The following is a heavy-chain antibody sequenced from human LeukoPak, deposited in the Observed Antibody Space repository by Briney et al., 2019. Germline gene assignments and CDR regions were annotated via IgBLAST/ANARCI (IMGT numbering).Heavy chain of an antibody. V-gene: IGHV3-30*18. D-gene: IGHD2-15*01. Sequence: PGGSLRLSCAASGFRFSDYGMHCVRQAPGRGLEWVAVISSDGTKKAYADSVKGRFTISRDNSENTLYLQMSSLRAEDTAVYYCAKRRDYCSGGSCYSLDYWGQGTPVTVSS. CDR1: GFRFSDYG. CDR3: AKRRDYCSGGSCYSLDY. CDR2: ISSDGTKK. J-gene: IGHJ4*02.